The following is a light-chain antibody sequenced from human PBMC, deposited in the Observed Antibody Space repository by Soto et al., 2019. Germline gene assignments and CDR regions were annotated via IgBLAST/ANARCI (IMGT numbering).Light chain of an antibody. Sequence: DIVMTQSPDSLAVSLGERATINCKSSQSVIHTSNNKSYLAWYQQKAGQPPELLLYWASARESGVPDRFIGSGSGTDFTLTISSLQAEDMAIYYCQQYYTTPRTFGQGTKVDIK. CDR3: QQYYTTPRT. V-gene: IGKV4-1*01. CDR1: QSVIHTSNNKSY. J-gene: IGKJ2*01. CDR2: WAS.